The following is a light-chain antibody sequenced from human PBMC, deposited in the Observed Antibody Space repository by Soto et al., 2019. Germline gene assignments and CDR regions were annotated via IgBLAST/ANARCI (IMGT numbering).Light chain of an antibody. V-gene: IGLV1-40*01. CDR2: GNS. CDR3: QSYDSSLRGFYV. J-gene: IGLJ1*01. Sequence: QSVLTQPPSVSGAPGQRVTISCTGSSSNIGAGYDVHWYQQLPGTAPKLLIYGNSNRPSGVPDRFSGSKSGTSASLAITGLQAEDEADYYCQSYDSSLRGFYVFGTGTKLTVL. CDR1: SSNIGAGYD.